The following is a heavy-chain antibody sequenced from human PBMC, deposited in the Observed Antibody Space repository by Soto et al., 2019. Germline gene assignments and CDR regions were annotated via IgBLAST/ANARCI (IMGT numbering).Heavy chain of an antibody. CDR3: AGEVVRGVQFDY. Sequence: QVQLVQSGAEVKKPGASVKVSCKTSGYAFTTYVIHWVRQAPGQRLEWMAWVNADSGITKSSQEFRDRVTFTRDTSTNTFYMEMTSLKSEDTAIYYCAGEVVRGVQFDYWGQGTLVTVSS. CDR2: VNADSGIT. CDR1: GYAFTTYV. V-gene: IGHV1-3*01. J-gene: IGHJ4*02. D-gene: IGHD3-10*01.